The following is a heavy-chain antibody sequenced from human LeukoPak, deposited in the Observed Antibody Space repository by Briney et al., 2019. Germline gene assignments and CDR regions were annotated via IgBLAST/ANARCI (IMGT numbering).Heavy chain of an antibody. CDR2: IYPGDSDT. Sequence: GESLKISCKGSGYSFTSYWIGWVRQMPGKGLEWMGIIYPGDSDTRYSPSFQGQVTISADKSISTAYLQWSSLKASDTAMYYCARHYTVAGIDYYYYMDVWGKGTTVTISS. CDR1: GYSFTSYW. CDR3: ARHYTVAGIDYYYYMDV. V-gene: IGHV5-51*01. D-gene: IGHD6-19*01. J-gene: IGHJ6*03.